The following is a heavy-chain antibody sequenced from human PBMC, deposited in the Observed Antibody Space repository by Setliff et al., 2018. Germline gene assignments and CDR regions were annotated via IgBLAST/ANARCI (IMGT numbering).Heavy chain of an antibody. CDR1: GFTFNGYA. Sequence: PGGSLRLSCAASGFTFNGYAMNWVRQVPGKGLEWLASINEDGTDRKYVDSVKGRFTISRDNAKNSVYLQMSSLRVEDSAVYYCATGAWGDLWGQGTLVTVSS. J-gene: IGHJ4*01. CDR3: ATGAWGDL. D-gene: IGHD2-21*02. CDR2: INEDGTDR. V-gene: IGHV3-7*01.